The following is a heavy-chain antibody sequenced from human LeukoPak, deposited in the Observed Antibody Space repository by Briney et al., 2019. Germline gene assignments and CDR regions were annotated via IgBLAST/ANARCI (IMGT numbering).Heavy chain of an antibody. CDR2: IYHSGST. CDR3: ARAPTPYTVTTGYYYYGMDV. J-gene: IGHJ6*02. Sequence: NPSETLSLTCAVSGGSIGSGGYSWSWIRQPPGKGLEWIGYIYHSGSTYYNPSLESRVTISVDRSKNQFSLKLSSVTAADTAVYYCARAPTPYTVTTGYYYYGMDVWGQGTTVTVSS. V-gene: IGHV4-30-2*01. CDR1: GGSIGSGGYS. D-gene: IGHD4-17*01.